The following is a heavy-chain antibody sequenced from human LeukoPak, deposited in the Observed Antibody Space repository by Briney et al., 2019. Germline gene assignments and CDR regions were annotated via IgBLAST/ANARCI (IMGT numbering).Heavy chain of an antibody. CDR3: TLYNY. J-gene: IGHJ4*02. D-gene: IGHD2-2*02. CDR1: GYSFTSQD. CDR2: INPGNGDT. V-gene: IGHV1-3*03. Sequence: ASVKVSCKTSGYSFTSQDMHWVRQAPGQSLEWMGCINPGNGDTKYSQEFQGRVTITRDTSATTAHMELSSLRSDDMAVYYCTLYNYWGQGTLVTVSS.